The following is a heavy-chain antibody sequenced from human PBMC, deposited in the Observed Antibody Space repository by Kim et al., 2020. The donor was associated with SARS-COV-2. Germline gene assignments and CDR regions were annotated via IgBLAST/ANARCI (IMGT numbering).Heavy chain of an antibody. V-gene: IGHV3-15*01. Sequence: GGSLRLSCAASGFTFSNAWMSWVRQAPGKGLEWVGRIKSKTDGGTTDYAAPVKGRFTISRDDSKNTLYLQMNSLKTEDTAVYYCTTSYILLWFGEPYWGQGTLVTVSS. CDR2: IKSKTDGGTT. J-gene: IGHJ4*02. D-gene: IGHD3-10*01. CDR3: TTSYILLWFGEPY. CDR1: GFTFSNAW.